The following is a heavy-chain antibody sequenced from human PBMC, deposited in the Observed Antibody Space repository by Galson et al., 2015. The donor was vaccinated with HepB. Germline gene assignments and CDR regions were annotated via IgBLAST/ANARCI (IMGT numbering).Heavy chain of an antibody. Sequence: SLRLSCAASGSAFNNAWMNWVRQAPGKGQEWVGHIKSKTDGGTTDYAAPVKGRFTISRDDSKDTLYLQMNSLKTDDTAVYYCTTDVYFSSYWSWIDPWGQGTLVTVSS. CDR2: IKSKTDGGTT. D-gene: IGHD6-19*01. V-gene: IGHV3-15*01. CDR1: GSAFNNAW. J-gene: IGHJ5*02. CDR3: TTDVYFSSYWSWIDP.